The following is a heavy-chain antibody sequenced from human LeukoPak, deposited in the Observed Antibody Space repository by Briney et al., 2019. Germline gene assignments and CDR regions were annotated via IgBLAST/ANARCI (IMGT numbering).Heavy chain of an antibody. CDR2: IYYSGSP. D-gene: IGHD3-22*01. V-gene: IGHV4-30-4*01. CDR1: GVSISSDDYY. Sequence: PSETLSLTCTVSGVSISSDDYYWSWIRQPPGKGLEWIGYIYYSGSPHFNPSLKSRITLSLDTSKNQFSLELSSVTVADTAVYYCARDFRVKYYDRSGRYNYWYGLDVWGQGTTVTVSS. J-gene: IGHJ6*02. CDR3: ARDFRVKYYDRSGRYNYWYGLDV.